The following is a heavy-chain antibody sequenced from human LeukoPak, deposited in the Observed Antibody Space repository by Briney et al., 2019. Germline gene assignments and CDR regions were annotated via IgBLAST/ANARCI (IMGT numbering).Heavy chain of an antibody. CDR2: IKGDGINT. Sequence: GGSLRLSCVASGFTFSSYWMSWVRQAPGKVLVWVSRIKGDGINTNYAVSVKGRFTIARDNAKNSLYLQMNSLRAEDTAVYYCARVPNYYDSSGYYYPWGQGTLVTVSS. CDR3: ARVPNYYDSSGYYYP. D-gene: IGHD3-22*01. V-gene: IGHV3-74*01. J-gene: IGHJ5*02. CDR1: GFTFSSYW.